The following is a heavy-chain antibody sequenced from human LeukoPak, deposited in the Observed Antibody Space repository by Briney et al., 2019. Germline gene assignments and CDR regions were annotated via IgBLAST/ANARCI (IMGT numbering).Heavy chain of an antibody. D-gene: IGHD1-26*01. V-gene: IGHV7-4-1*02. CDR1: GYTFTGYG. CDR3: ARGRGSSARLGYYYYYINV. CDR2: INTNTGNP. J-gene: IGHJ6*03. Sequence: SVNVSCKASGYTFTGYGIHWVRHAPGQGLEWIGWINTNTGNPPSDQGFTGRFVFSLEPCVSTSYLQISSLKAEDTPLYYCARGRGSSARLGYYYYYINVWGKGPTVTVPS.